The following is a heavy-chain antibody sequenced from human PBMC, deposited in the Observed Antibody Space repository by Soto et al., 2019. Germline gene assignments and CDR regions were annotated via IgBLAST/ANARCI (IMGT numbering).Heavy chain of an antibody. CDR3: ARDQIGFRSTWYPPYNWFDP. D-gene: IGHD6-13*01. CDR2: IIPIFGPT. CDR1: GGTFSSYA. J-gene: IGHJ5*02. V-gene: IGHV1-69*12. Sequence: QVQLVQSGAEVKKPGSSVKVSCKTSGGTFSSYAISWVRQAPGQGLEWMGGIIPIFGPTSYAQKFQGRVTITADESTSTAYMELSSLRSEDTAVYYCARDQIGFRSTWYPPYNWFDPWGQGTLVTVSS.